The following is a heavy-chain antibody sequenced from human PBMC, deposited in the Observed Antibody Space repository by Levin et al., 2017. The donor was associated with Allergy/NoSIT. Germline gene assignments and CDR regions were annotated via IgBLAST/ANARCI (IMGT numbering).Heavy chain of an antibody. CDR1: GFTFSSYD. J-gene: IGHJ3*02. CDR2: VSKDGNSK. V-gene: IGHV3-30*03. Sequence: GGSLRLSCAASGFTFSSYDMHWVRQAPGKGLEWVAVVSKDGNSKYYADSVKGRFTISRDNSDNTLYVQMNSLRAEDTAVYYCAREATVTRDAFDIWGHGTMVTVSS. D-gene: IGHD4-17*01. CDR3: AREATVTRDAFDI.